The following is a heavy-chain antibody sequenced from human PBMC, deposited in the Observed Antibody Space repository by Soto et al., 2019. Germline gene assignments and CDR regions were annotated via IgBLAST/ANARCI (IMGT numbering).Heavy chain of an antibody. CDR1: GYSFTSYW. J-gene: IGHJ4*02. CDR2: IYPGDSDT. V-gene: IGHV5-51*01. CDR3: ARHGVGDILTGQPDE. Sequence: SGESLKISCKGSGYSFTSYWIGWVRQMPGKGLESMGIIYPGDSDTRYSPSFQGQVTISADKSISTAYLQWSSLKASDTAMYYCARHGVGDILTGQPDEWGQGTLVTVSS. D-gene: IGHD3-9*01.